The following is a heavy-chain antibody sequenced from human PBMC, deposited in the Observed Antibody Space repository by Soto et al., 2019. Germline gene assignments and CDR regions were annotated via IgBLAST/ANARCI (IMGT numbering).Heavy chain of an antibody. CDR1: GFTFSSYG. Sequence: QPGGSLRLSCAASGFTFSSYGMHWVRQAPGKGLEWVAVISYDGSNKYYADSVKGRFTISRDNSKNTLYLQMNSLRAEDTAVYYCAKDHYYGSGSTKPDYWGQGTLVTVSS. CDR3: AKDHYYGSGSTKPDY. CDR2: ISYDGSNK. V-gene: IGHV3-30*18. D-gene: IGHD3-10*01. J-gene: IGHJ4*02.